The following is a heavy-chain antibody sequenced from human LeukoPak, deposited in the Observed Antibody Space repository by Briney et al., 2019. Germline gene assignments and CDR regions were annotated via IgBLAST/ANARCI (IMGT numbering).Heavy chain of an antibody. J-gene: IGHJ6*03. V-gene: IGHV3-7*03. CDR3: AKNYYMDV. CDR2: IKQDGSEK. CDR1: GLTFSSYW. Sequence: PGGSLRLSCAASGLTFSSYWMSWVRQAPGKGLEWVANIKQDGSEKYYVDSVKGRFTISRDNAKNSLYLQINSLRAEDTALYYCAKNYYMDVWGKGTTVTVSS.